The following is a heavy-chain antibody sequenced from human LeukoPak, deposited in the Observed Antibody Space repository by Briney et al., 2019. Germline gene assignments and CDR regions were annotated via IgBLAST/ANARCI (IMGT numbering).Heavy chain of an antibody. CDR2: INPNSGGT. Sequence: GASVKVSCKASGYTFTGYYMHWVRQAPGQGLEWMGWINPNSGGTNYAQKFQGRVTMTRDTSTSTVYMELSSLRSEDTAVYYCARGSTSSSWSHYKTNYWGQGTLVTVSS. CDR1: GYTFTGYY. D-gene: IGHD6-13*01. CDR3: ARGSTSSSWSHYKTNY. V-gene: IGHV1-2*02. J-gene: IGHJ4*02.